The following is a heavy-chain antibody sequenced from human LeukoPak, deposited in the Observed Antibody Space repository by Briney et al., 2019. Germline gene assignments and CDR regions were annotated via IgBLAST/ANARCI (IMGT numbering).Heavy chain of an antibody. J-gene: IGHJ4*02. Sequence: SETLSLTCTVSGGSIRSYYWSWIRQPPGKGLEWIGYIYYSGSTNYNPSLKSRVTISVDTSKKQFSLKLSSVTAADTAVYYCARVTPRWYFDYWGQGTLVTVSS. D-gene: IGHD2-15*01. CDR1: GGSIRSYY. CDR3: ARVTPRWYFDY. V-gene: IGHV4-59*12. CDR2: IYYSGST.